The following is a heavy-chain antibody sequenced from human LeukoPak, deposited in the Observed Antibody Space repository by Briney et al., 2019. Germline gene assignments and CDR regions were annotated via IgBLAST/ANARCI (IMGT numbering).Heavy chain of an antibody. CDR3: AKGRPAKSSGYDSEYDY. V-gene: IGHV3-30*18. D-gene: IGHD5-12*01. CDR1: GFTFSSYG. J-gene: IGHJ4*02. CDR2: ISYDGSNK. Sequence: PGRSLRLSCAASGFTFSSYGMHWVRQAPGKGLEWVAVISYDGSNKYYADSVKGRFTISRDNSKNTLYLQINSLRAEDTAVYYCAKGRPAKSSGYDSEYDYWGQGTLVTVSS.